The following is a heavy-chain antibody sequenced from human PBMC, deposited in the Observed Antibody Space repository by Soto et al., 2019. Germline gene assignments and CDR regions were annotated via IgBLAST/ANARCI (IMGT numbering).Heavy chain of an antibody. CDR1: GDSIINGEYY. CDR2: INYSGDT. D-gene: IGHD6-19*01. V-gene: IGHV4-39*07. CDR3: ARSIRRYSSGWLH. Sequence: SETLSLTCTVSGDSIINGEYYWTWIRPSPGKGLEWIGKINYSGDTNYNQSLKSRVTISVDTSKNQFSLKLSSVTAADTAVYYCARSIRRYSSGWLHWGQGTLVTVSS. J-gene: IGHJ4*02.